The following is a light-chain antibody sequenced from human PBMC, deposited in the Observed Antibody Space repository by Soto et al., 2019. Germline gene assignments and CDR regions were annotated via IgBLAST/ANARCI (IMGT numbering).Light chain of an antibody. CDR1: SGSLASNY. Sequence: NFMLTQPHSVSASPGKTVTISCTGRSGSLASNYVQWYQQRPGSAPTIVIYEDTQRPSGVPDRFSGSIDGSSNSASLTISGLRTEDEADYYCQSYDDNNVIFGGGTKVTVL. CDR2: EDT. V-gene: IGLV6-57*02. J-gene: IGLJ2*01. CDR3: QSYDDNNVI.